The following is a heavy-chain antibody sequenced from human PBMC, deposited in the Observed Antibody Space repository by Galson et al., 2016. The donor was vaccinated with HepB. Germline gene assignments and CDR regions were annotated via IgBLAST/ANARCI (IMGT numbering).Heavy chain of an antibody. CDR2: MNPNSGNT. CDR3: AGGGVSGNYAWREDEY. J-gene: IGHJ4*02. CDR1: GYTFTNYD. Sequence: SVKVSCKASGYTFTNYDMNWVRQATGQGLEWMGWMNPNSGNTGYAQNFQGRVTMTRDTSISTAYMELSSLRSEDTAVYFCAGGGVSGNYAWREDEYWGQGSLVTVSS. V-gene: IGHV1-8*01. D-gene: IGHD3-22*01.